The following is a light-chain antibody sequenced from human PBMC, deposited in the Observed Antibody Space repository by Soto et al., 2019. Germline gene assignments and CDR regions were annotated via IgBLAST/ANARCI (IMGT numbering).Light chain of an antibody. CDR3: QQYSWT. V-gene: IGKV3-20*01. Sequence: EIVLTQSPGTLSLSPGERATLSCRASQSISTHFFAWYQQKPGQAPRLLIYGAFYRATGIPDRFSGSGSGTDFTLTISRLEPEDFAVYYCQQYSWTFGQGTKVE. J-gene: IGKJ1*01. CDR2: GAF. CDR1: QSISTHF.